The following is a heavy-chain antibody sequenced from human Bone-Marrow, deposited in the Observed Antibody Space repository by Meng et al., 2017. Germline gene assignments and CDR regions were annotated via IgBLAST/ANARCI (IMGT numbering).Heavy chain of an antibody. Sequence: GESLKISCAASGFTFSSYSMNWVRQAPGKGLEWVSSISGSGDSTYYADSVKGRFTISKDNSKNTLYLQMNSLRAEDTAVYYCATLGGLSSSWYIDYWGQGTLVTVSS. CDR2: ISGSGDST. CDR3: ATLGGLSSSWYIDY. J-gene: IGHJ4*01. CDR1: GFTFSSYS. D-gene: IGHD6-13*01. V-gene: IGHV3-23*01.